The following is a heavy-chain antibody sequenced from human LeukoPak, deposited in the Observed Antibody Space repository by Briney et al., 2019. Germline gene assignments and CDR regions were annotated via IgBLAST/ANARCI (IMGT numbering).Heavy chain of an antibody. J-gene: IGHJ3*02. D-gene: IGHD3-22*01. CDR2: IIPIFGTA. CDR1: GGTFSSYA. V-gene: IGHV1-69*06. CDR3: ARVRIPGGYYYDSNI. Sequence: ASVKVSCKASGGTFSSYAISWVRQAPGQGLEWMGGIIPIFGTANYAQKFQGRVTITADKSTSTAYMELSSLRSDDTAVYYCARVRIPGGYYYDSNIWGQGTMVTVSS.